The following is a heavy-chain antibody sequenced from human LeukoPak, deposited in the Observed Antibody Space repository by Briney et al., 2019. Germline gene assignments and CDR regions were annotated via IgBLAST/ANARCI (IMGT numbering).Heavy chain of an antibody. J-gene: IGHJ4*02. Sequence: PGGSLRLSCAASGFTFSSYAMSWVRQAPGKGLEWVSAISGSGGSTYYADSVKGRFTISRDNSKNTLYLQMNSLRAEDTAVYYCAKTSVGYGSGSYYDYWGQGTLVTVSS. D-gene: IGHD3-10*01. CDR3: AKTSVGYGSGSYYDY. CDR2: ISGSGGST. CDR1: GFTFSSYA. V-gene: IGHV3-23*01.